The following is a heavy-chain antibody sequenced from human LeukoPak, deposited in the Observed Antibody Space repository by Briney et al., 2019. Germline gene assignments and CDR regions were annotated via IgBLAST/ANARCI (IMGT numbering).Heavy chain of an antibody. CDR2: IIPILGIA. D-gene: IGHD6-13*01. V-gene: IGHV1-69*02. CDR1: GGTFSSYT. CDR3: ARVGVGGSSSWYYYYYGMDV. J-gene: IGHJ6*02. Sequence: GASVKVSCKASGGTFSSYTISWVRQAPGQGLEWMGRIIPILGIANYAQKLQGRVTITADKSTSTAYMELSSLRSEDTAVYYCARVGVGGSSSWYYYYYGMDVWGQGTMVTVSS.